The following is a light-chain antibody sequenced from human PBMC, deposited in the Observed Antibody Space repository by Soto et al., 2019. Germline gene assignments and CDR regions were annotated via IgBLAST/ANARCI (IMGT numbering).Light chain of an antibody. CDR1: SSNIGSRT. CDR2: NDN. V-gene: IGLV1-44*01. J-gene: IGLJ2*01. Sequence: QSVLTQPPSASVTPGQRVTISCSGSSSNIGSRTVNWYQQLPGSAPKLLVYNDNQRPSGVPDRFSGSKSGTSASLAISGLQSEDEADYYCAAWDDSRHVIFGGGTKVTVL. CDR3: AAWDDSRHVI.